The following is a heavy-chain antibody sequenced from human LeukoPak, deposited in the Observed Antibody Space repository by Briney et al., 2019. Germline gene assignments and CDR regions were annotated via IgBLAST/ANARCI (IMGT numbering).Heavy chain of an antibody. CDR2: IYYSGST. D-gene: IGHD4-17*01. CDR3: ARARYGDYLFDY. J-gene: IGHJ4*02. Sequence: SETLSLTCTVSGGSISSGDYYWSWLRQPPGKGLEWIGYIYYSGSTYYNPSLKSRFTISVDTSKNQFSLKLSSVTAADTAVYYCARARYGDYLFDYWGQGTLVTVSS. V-gene: IGHV4-30-4*01. CDR1: GGSISSGDYY.